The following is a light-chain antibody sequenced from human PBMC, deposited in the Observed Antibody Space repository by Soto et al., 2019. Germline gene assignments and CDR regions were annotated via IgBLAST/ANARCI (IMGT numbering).Light chain of an antibody. CDR2: AAT. V-gene: IGKV1-39*01. Sequence: IQMTRSPSSLSACVGDRVTICCPSSQSISSYLNWYQQKQGKDPKLLIYAATRLQSGVPSRFSGSGSGTDFTLTIRRLQPEDFATYYGQQSDSPPVTFGPGTKVDTK. CDR3: QQSDSPPVT. J-gene: IGKJ3*01. CDR1: QSISSY.